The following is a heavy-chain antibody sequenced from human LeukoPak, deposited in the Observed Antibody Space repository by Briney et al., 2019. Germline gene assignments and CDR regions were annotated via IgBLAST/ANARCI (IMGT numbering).Heavy chain of an antibody. CDR2: ISWNSGSI. CDR3: AKDIGGRYYYDSSGYSAFDY. D-gene: IGHD3-22*01. V-gene: IGHV3-9*01. CDR1: GFTFDDYA. Sequence: GGSLRLSCAASGFTFDDYAMRWVRHAPGKGLEWVSGISWNSGSIGYADSVKGRFTISRDNAKNSLYLQMNSLRAEDTALYYCAKDIGGRYYYDSSGYSAFDYWGQGTLVTVSS. J-gene: IGHJ4*02.